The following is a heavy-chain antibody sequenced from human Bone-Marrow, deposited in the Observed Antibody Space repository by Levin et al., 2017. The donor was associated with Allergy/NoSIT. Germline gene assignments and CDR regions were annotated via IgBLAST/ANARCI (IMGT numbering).Heavy chain of an antibody. J-gene: IGHJ4*02. V-gene: IGHV3-7*01. Sequence: GESLKISCAASGFTFSSYWMTWVRQAPGKGLEWVANIKVDGSETHYVDSVEGRFTISRDNAKNSLYLQMNSLRGEDTAVYYCARAIHSNYVGNDYWGQGTLVTVSS. CDR1: GFTFSSYW. D-gene: IGHD4-11*01. CDR3: ARAIHSNYVGNDY. CDR2: IKVDGSET.